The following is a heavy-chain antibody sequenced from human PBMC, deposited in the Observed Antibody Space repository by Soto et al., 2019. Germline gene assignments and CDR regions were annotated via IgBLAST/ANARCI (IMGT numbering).Heavy chain of an antibody. J-gene: IGHJ6*02. CDR1: GFTFSSYW. D-gene: IGHD2-2*01. CDR3: ARTPAGVVPAATSYYYYGMDV. V-gene: IGHV3-7*03. Sequence: EVQLVESGGGLVQPGGSLRLSCAASGFTFSSYWMSWVRQAPGKGLEWVANIKQDGSEKYYVDSVKGRFTISRDNAKNALYLQMNSLRAEDTAVYYCARTPAGVVPAATSYYYYGMDVWGQGTTVTVSS. CDR2: IKQDGSEK.